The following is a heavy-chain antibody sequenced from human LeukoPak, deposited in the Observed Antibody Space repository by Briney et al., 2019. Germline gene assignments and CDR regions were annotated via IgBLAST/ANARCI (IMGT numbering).Heavy chain of an antibody. Sequence: GASVKVSCKASGGTFSSYAISWVRQAPGQGLEWMGGIIPIFGTANYAQKFQGRVTITTDESTSTAYMELSSLRYEDTAVYYCARMYSSSSGNAFDIWGQGTMVTVSS. CDR2: IIPIFGTA. D-gene: IGHD6-6*01. V-gene: IGHV1-69*05. CDR1: GGTFSSYA. J-gene: IGHJ3*02. CDR3: ARMYSSSSGNAFDI.